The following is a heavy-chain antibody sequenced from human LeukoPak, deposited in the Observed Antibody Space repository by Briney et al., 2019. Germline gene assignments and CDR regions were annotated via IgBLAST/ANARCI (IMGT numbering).Heavy chain of an antibody. CDR1: GGSISSSNW. CDR3: ARDGAYSSSWYLAFDI. CDR2: IYYSGST. V-gene: IGHV4-4*02. Sequence: SGTLSLTCAVSGGSISSSNWWSWVRQPPGKGLGWIGYIYYSGSTNYNPSLKSRVTISVDTSKNQFSLKLSSVTAADTAVYYCARDGAYSSSWYLAFDIWGQGTMVTVSS. D-gene: IGHD6-13*01. J-gene: IGHJ3*02.